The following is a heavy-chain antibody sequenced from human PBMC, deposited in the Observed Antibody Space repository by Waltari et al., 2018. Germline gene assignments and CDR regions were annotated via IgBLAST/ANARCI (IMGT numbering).Heavy chain of an antibody. CDR2: IRYDGSNK. Sequence: QVQLVESGGGVVQPGGSLRLSGAASGFTFSSYGMHWVRHAPGKGLEWVAFIRYDGSNKYYADSVKGRFTISRDNSKNTLYLQMNSLRAEDTAVYYCAKDPGYDSSGYSRGDYWGQGTLVTVSS. J-gene: IGHJ4*02. CDR1: GFTFSSYG. CDR3: AKDPGYDSSGYSRGDY. D-gene: IGHD3-22*01. V-gene: IGHV3-30*02.